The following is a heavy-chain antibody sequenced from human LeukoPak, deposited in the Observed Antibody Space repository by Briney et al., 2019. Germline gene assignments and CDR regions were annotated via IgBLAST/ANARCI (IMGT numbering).Heavy chain of an antibody. V-gene: IGHV3-7*01. CDR3: ARRYGDYGFDY. CDR1: GFTFSSYA. J-gene: IGHJ4*03. CDR2: IKQDGSEK. Sequence: GGSLRLSCAASGFTFSSYAMSWVRQAPGKGLEWVANIKQDGSEKYYVDSVKGRFTISRDNAKNSLYLQLNSLRAEDTAGYYWARRYGDYGFDYWGHGALVSVSS. D-gene: IGHD4-17*01.